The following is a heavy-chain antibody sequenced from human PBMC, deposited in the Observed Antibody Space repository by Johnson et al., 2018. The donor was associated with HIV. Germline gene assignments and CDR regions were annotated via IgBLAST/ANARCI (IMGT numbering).Heavy chain of an antibody. CDR1: GFTFSDYY. CDR2: ISSSGSTI. Sequence: VQVVESGGGLVKPGGSLRLSCAASGFTFSDYYMSWIRQAPGKGLEWVSYISSSGSTIYYADSVKGRFTISRDNAKNSRYLQMNSLGVEDTAVYYCAKCIWGSSLIDAFDIWCQGTTVTVSS. D-gene: IGHD6-13*01. CDR3: AKCIWGSSLIDAFDI. V-gene: IGHV3-11*04. J-gene: IGHJ3*02.